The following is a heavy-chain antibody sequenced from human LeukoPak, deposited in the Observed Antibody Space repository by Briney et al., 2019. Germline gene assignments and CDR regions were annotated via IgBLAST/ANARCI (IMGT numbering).Heavy chain of an antibody. V-gene: IGHV4-34*01. CDR1: GGSFSGYY. D-gene: IGHD1-26*01. Sequence: SETLSLTCAVYGGSFSGYYWSWIRQLPGKGLEWIGEINHSGSTNYNPSLKSRVTISVDTSKNQFSLKLSSVTAADTAVYYCARGPGSGSYSVYYFDYWGQGTLVTVSS. J-gene: IGHJ4*02. CDR3: ARGPGSGSYSVYYFDY. CDR2: INHSGST.